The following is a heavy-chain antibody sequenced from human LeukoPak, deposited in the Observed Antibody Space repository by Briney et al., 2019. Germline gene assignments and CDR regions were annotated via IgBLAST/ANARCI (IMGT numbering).Heavy chain of an antibody. V-gene: IGHV1-69*05. CDR3: ARMYSSSWYWGGYFDY. J-gene: IGHJ4*02. CDR2: IIPMFGTA. CDR1: GGTFSSSA. Sequence: ASVKVSCKASGGTFSSSAISWVRQAPGQGLEWMGGIIPMFGTANYAQKFQGRVTVARDTSASTAYMELSSLRSEDTAVYYCARMYSSSWYWGGYFDYWGQGTLVTVSS. D-gene: IGHD6-13*01.